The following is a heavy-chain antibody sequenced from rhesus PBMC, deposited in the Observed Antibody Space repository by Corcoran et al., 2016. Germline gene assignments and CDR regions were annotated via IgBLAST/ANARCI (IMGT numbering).Heavy chain of an antibody. Sequence: QVQLQESGPGLVKPSETLSLTCAVSGASISSYWWSWIRQPPGKGLEWVGGIIGKRGSPSPNPPPKSRVTISKDASKDRFSLKLSSVTAADTTVYYCARDYTYYYSGNSLDVWGRGVLVTVSS. CDR1: GASISSYW. V-gene: IGHV4-80*01. CDR2: IIGKRGSP. CDR3: ARDYTYYYSGNSLDV. J-gene: IGHJ5-2*02. D-gene: IGHD3-16*01.